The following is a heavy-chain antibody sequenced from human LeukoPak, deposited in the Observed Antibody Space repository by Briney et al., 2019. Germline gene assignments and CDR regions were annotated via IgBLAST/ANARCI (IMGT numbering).Heavy chain of an antibody. CDR3: ARASTGSGAIDY. CDR2: INPSGGPT. D-gene: IGHD3-10*01. J-gene: IGHJ4*02. CDR1: GYTFSTYF. V-gene: IGHV1-46*01. Sequence: GASVKVSCKSSGYTFSTYFMHWVRQAPGQGFEWMGIINPSGGPTTYAQKFQGRVTMTRDMSTSTVYMELSSLTFDDTAIYYCARASTGSGAIDYWGQGNLVTVSS.